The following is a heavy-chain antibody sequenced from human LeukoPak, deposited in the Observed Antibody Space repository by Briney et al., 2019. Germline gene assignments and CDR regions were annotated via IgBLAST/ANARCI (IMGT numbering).Heavy chain of an antibody. Sequence: GGSLRLSCAASGFTFSSYAMHWVRQAPGKGLEYVSAISSNGGSTYYANSVKGRFTISRDNSKNTLYLQMNSLRAEDTAVYYCAKDLPVPTVTENWGQGTLVTVSS. V-gene: IGHV3-64*01. CDR1: GFTFSSYA. D-gene: IGHD4-17*01. J-gene: IGHJ4*02. CDR2: ISSNGGST. CDR3: AKDLPVPTVTEN.